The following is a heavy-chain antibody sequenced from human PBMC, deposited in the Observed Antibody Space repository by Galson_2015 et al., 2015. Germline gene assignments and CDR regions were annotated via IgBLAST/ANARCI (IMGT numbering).Heavy chain of an antibody. CDR2: ISYDGSNK. Sequence: LSLSCASSGFTFSSYGMHWVRQAPGKGLEWVAVISYDGSNKYYADSVKGRFTISRDNSKNTRYLQMNILRAEDTAVYYCAKILSRHFTMIVVATPFLWGQGTLVTVSS. CDR1: GFTFSSYG. D-gene: IGHD3-22*01. J-gene: IGHJ4*02. CDR3: AKILSRHFTMIVVATPFL. V-gene: IGHV3-30*18.